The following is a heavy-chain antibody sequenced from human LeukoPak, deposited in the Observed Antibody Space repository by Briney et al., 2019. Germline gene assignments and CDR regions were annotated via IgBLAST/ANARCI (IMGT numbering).Heavy chain of an antibody. CDR2: ITGGGRGA. V-gene: IGHV3-23*01. CDR1: GFTFSNYA. D-gene: IGHD6-19*01. CDR3: AIHRPGTSLAVAGTGDY. J-gene: IGHJ4*02. Sequence: QSGGSLRLSCAASGFTFSNYAMSWVRQAPGKGLEWVSTITGGGRGAYYVDSVKGRFTISRDNSKNTLYLQMNSLRAEDTAVYFCAIHRPGTSLAVAGTGDYWGQGTLVTVSS.